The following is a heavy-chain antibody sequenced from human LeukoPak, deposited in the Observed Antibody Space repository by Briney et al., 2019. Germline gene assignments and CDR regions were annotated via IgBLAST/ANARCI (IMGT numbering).Heavy chain of an antibody. D-gene: IGHD3-10*01. CDR2: IDPSDANT. CDR3: ARLSYYGSGLLDY. CDR1: GYSFTNYW. J-gene: IGHJ4*02. V-gene: IGHV5-10-1*01. Sequence: GASLKISCEASGYSFTNYWISWVRQMPGKGLEWMGRIDPSDANTDYSPSLQGHVTISADKSINTAYLQWSSLKASDTAMYYCARLSYYGSGLLDYWGQGTRVTVSS.